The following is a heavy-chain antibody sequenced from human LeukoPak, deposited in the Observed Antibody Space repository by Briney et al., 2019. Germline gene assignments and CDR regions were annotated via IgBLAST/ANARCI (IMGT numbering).Heavy chain of an antibody. CDR2: IDPNSGAT. J-gene: IGHJ4*02. CDR3: ASDSGHSYGDIDF. D-gene: IGHD5-18*01. CDR1: GDTFTSHY. Sequence: ASVKVSCKASGDTFTSHYLHWVRQAPGQGLEWMGRIDPNSGATNYAPKFQDRVTMTRDTPIVTAYMELNRLRSDDTAVYYCASDSGHSYGDIDFWGQGTRVTVSS. V-gene: IGHV1-2*06.